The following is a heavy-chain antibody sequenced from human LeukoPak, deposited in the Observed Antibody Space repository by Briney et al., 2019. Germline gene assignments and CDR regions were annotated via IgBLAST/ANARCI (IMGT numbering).Heavy chain of an antibody. D-gene: IGHD6-13*01. J-gene: IGHJ3*02. Sequence: GGSLRLSCAAAGFAFDSYWMSWVRQAPGKGLEWVAIIKQDGSQKYYVDSVEGRFTISRDNAKNSLYLQMNSLRAEDTAVYYCARDYSSSSGKHAFDIWGQGTMVTVSS. CDR1: GFAFDSYW. CDR3: ARDYSSSSGKHAFDI. CDR2: IKQDGSQK. V-gene: IGHV3-7*01.